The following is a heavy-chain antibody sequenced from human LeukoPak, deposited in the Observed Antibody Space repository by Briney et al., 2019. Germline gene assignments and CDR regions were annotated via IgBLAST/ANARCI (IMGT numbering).Heavy chain of an antibody. J-gene: IGHJ4*02. V-gene: IGHV4-4*07. D-gene: IGHD3-22*01. CDR1: GGSISSYY. CDR3: ARDHYYDSSGYYHFDY. Sequence: SETLSLTCTVSGGSISSYYWSWIRQPAGKGLEWIARIYTSGSTNYNPSLKSRVTMSVDTSKNQFSLKLSSVTAADTAVYYCARDHYYDSSGYYHFDYWGQGTLVTVSS. CDR2: IYTSGST.